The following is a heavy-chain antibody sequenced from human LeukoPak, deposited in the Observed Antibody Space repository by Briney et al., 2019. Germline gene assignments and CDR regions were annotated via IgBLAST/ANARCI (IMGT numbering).Heavy chain of an antibody. CDR2: IYHSGST. CDR3: ARVGSGSYLDY. D-gene: IGHD1-26*01. CDR1: GYSISSGYY. J-gene: IGHJ4*02. V-gene: IGHV4-38-2*02. Sequence: SETLSLTCTVSGYSISSGYYWSWIRQPPGKGLEWIGYIYHSGSTYYNPSLKSRVTISVDRSKNQFSLKLSSVTAADTAVYYCARVGSGSYLDYWGQGTLVTVSS.